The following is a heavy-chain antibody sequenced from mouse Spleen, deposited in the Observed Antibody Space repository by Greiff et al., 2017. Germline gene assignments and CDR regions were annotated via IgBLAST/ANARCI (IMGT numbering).Heavy chain of an antibody. V-gene: IGHV1-61*01. CDR1: GYTFTSYW. D-gene: IGHD2-3*01. J-gene: IGHJ3*01. Sequence: QVQLQQPGAELVRPGSSVKLSCKASGYTFTSYWMDWVKQRPGQGLEWIGNIYPSDSETHYNQKFKDKATLTVDKSSSTAYMQLSSLTSEDSAVYYCARRGWLLFAYWGQGTLVTVSA. CDR3: ARRGWLLFAY. CDR2: IYPSDSET.